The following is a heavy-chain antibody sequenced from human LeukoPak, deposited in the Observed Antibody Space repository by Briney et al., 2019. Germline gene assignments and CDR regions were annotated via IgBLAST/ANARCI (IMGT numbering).Heavy chain of an antibody. CDR2: IYYSGST. Sequence: PSETLSLTCTVSGGSISSSSYYWGWIRQPPGKGLEWIGSIYYSGSTYYNPSLKSRVTISVDTSKNQFSLKLSSVTAADTAVYYCARAPYYYDSSGYFNYWGQGTLVTVSS. CDR3: ARAPYYYDSSGYFNY. V-gene: IGHV4-39*01. CDR1: GGSISSSSYY. J-gene: IGHJ4*02. D-gene: IGHD3-22*01.